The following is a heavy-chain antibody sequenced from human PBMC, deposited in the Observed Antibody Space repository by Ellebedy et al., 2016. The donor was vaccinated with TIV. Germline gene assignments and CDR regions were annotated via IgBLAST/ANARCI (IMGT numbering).Heavy chain of an antibody. Sequence: GESLKISCAASGFTFSTYGLHWVRQAPGKGTEWVAGVWFDGSVKYHADSVKGRFTISRDNSKNTLFLQMNSLRPEDTAVYYRARESCNNITCYFDYWGLGTLVTVSS. V-gene: IGHV3-33*01. CDR1: GFTFSTYG. CDR2: VWFDGSVK. D-gene: IGHD2/OR15-2a*01. CDR3: ARESCNNITCYFDY. J-gene: IGHJ4*02.